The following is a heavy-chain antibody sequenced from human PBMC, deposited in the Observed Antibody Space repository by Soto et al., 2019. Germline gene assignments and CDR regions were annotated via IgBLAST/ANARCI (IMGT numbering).Heavy chain of an antibody. CDR1: GGSISGRC. V-gene: IGHV4-59*01. D-gene: IGHD3-22*01. J-gene: IGHJ5*02. CDR3: AKSHYDSSGYYIIDH. Sequence: SETVSLTCTVSGGSISGRCWSWVRQSPGKGLEWIGYFCYTGCTNYNPSLKSRVTISVDRSKTQCSLKLTSVTAADTAVYYCAKSHYDSSGYYIIDHWGQGTLVTVSS. CDR2: FCYTGCT.